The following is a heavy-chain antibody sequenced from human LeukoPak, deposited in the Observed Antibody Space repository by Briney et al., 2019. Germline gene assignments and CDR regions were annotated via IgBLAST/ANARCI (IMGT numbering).Heavy chain of an antibody. J-gene: IGHJ4*02. CDR3: ARHGGYYGSGHSGPRDY. V-gene: IGHV4-34*01. CDR1: GGSFSGYY. CDR2: INHSGST. D-gene: IGHD3-10*01. Sequence: SETLSLTCAVYGGSFSGYYWSWIRQPPGKGLEWIGEINHSGSTNYNPSLKSRVTISVDTSKNQFSLKLSSVTAADTAVYYCARHGGYYGSGHSGPRDYWGQGTLVTVSS.